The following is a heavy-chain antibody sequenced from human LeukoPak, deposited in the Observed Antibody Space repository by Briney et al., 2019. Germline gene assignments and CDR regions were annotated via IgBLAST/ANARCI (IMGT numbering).Heavy chain of an antibody. D-gene: IGHD5-12*01. CDR2: IYYSGST. V-gene: IGHV4-59*01. CDR3: AREGDEWLRPFDY. J-gene: IGHJ4*02. CDR1: GGSISSYY. Sequence: SETLSLTCTVSGGSISSYYWSWIRQPPGKGLEWIGYIYYSGSTNYNPSLKSRVTISVDTSKNQFSLKLSSVTAADTAVYYCAREGDEWLRPFDYWGQGTLVTVPS.